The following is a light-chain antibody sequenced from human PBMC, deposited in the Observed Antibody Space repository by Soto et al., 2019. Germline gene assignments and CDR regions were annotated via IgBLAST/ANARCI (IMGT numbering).Light chain of an antibody. J-gene: IGKJ1*01. CDR3: QQYNSYSWT. V-gene: IGKV3-15*01. CDR1: QSVSSN. Sequence: EIVMTQSPATLSVSPVERATLSCRASQSVSSNLAWYQQKPGQAPRLLIYGASTRATGIPARFSGSGSGTEFTLTISSLQPDDFATYYCQQYNSYSWTFGQGTKVDI. CDR2: GAS.